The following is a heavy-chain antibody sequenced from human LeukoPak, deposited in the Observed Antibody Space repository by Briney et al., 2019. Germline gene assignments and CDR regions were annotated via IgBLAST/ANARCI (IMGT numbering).Heavy chain of an antibody. CDR3: AKHLPATNTYIFFGLDV. CDR2: INWNGGGT. Sequence: SLRLSCAATGFSFKDYGMHWVRQPPGKGLEWVSAINWNGGGTDYADSVKGRFTISRDNAKNSLYLQLSSLRPEDTALYYCAKHLPATNTYIFFGLDVWGQGTSVTVSS. D-gene: IGHD1-26*01. CDR1: GFSFKDYG. V-gene: IGHV3-9*01. J-gene: IGHJ6*02.